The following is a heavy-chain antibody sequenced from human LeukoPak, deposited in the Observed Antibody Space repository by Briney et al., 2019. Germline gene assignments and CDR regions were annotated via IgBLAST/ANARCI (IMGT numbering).Heavy chain of an antibody. CDR3: ASSPPTGITVSYFDY. CDR1: GITFGTYA. V-gene: IGHV3-23*01. D-gene: IGHD4-17*01. J-gene: IGHJ4*02. CDR2: IHRSGDKT. Sequence: AGGSLRLSCAASGITFGTYAMTWVRQAPGKGLEWVSSIHRSGDKTFYSDAVRGRFTISRDNSKNTLYLQMNSLRADDTAVYYCASSPPTGITVSYFDYWGQGTLVTVSS.